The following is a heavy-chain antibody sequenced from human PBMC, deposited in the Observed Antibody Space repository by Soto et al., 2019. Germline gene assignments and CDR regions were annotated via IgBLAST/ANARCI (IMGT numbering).Heavy chain of an antibody. D-gene: IGHD2-21*02. CDR1: GDSYTSYA. Sequence: SVKVSCEASGDSYTSYAMHWVRQAPGQRLEWMGWINAGNGNTKYSQKFQGRVTITRDTSASTAYMELSSLRSEDTAVYYCARSIVVVTALDYWGQGTLVTVSS. CDR3: ARSIVVVTALDY. CDR2: INAGNGNT. J-gene: IGHJ4*02. V-gene: IGHV1-3*01.